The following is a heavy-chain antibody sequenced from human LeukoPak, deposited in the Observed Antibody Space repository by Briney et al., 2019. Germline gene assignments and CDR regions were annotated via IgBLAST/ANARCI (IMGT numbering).Heavy chain of an antibody. CDR1: GGSISSYY. CDR2: IYYSGST. CDR3: ASGSYSPYYFDY. V-gene: IGHV4-59*08. D-gene: IGHD1-26*01. J-gene: IGHJ4*02. Sequence: PSETLSLTCTGSGGSISSYYWSWIRQPPGKGLESIGYIYYSGSTNYKPSVKTRVTISVDTSKSQFSLKLSSVTAADTAVYYCASGSYSPYYFDYWGQGTLVTVSS.